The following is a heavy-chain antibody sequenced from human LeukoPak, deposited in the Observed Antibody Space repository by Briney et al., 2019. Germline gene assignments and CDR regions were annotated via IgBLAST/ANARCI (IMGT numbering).Heavy chain of an antibody. CDR3: TRDHCSYINCYEDYYYGMDV. Sequence: ASVKVYCKASGYTFTGYYMHWVRQAPGQGLEWMGWINPDNGATDIAQKFQGRVTMTRETSISAAYMELSRLRSDDTAVYYCTRDHCSYINCYEDYYYGMDVWGQGTTVTVSS. V-gene: IGHV1-2*02. J-gene: IGHJ6*02. CDR2: INPDNGAT. CDR1: GYTFTGYY. D-gene: IGHD2-2*01.